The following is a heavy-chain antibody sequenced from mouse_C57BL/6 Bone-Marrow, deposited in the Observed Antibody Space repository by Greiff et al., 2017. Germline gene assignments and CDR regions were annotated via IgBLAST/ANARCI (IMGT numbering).Heavy chain of an antibody. CDR1: GYSITSGYY. J-gene: IGHJ2*01. V-gene: IGHV3-6*01. Sequence: EVKLQESGPGLVKPSQSLSLTCSVTGYSITSGYYWNWIRQFPGNKLEWMGYISYDGSNNYNPSLQNRISISRDNSKNQFFLKLNSVTTEDTATYYCARKDYGSRFDYWGQGTTLTVSS. CDR3: ARKDYGSRFDY. D-gene: IGHD1-1*01. CDR2: ISYDGSN.